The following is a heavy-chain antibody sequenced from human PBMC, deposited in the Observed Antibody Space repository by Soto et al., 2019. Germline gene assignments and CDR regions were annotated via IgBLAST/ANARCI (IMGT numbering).Heavy chain of an antibody. J-gene: IGHJ6*02. CDR1: GGSVRSDTHY. Sequence: PSETLSLTCTVSGGSVRSDTHYWIWIRHPPGKRLEWIGFIYSSGSTNYNPSLKSRVTMSVDTSKNQFSLKLRSVIVADTAVYHCARFVRSCSGTTCYTRADVWGQGTTVTVSS. V-gene: IGHV4-61*01. CDR2: IYSSGST. D-gene: IGHD2-2*02. CDR3: ARFVRSCSGTTCYTRADV.